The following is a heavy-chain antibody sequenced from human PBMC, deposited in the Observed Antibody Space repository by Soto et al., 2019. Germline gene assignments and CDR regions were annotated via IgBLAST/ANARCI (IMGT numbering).Heavy chain of an antibody. CDR2: IRVHNGNT. D-gene: IGHD3-10*01. Sequence: QVHLVQSGVEVKKPGASVKVSCKASGYNFINYGITWVRQAPGQGLEWMGWIRVHNGNTNYAQNLQGRVTMTTDTSTSTAYMELRSRRSDDTAVYYCVRDLDGSGSYYTGYWGPGTLVTVSS. J-gene: IGHJ4*02. CDR3: VRDLDGSGSYYTGY. V-gene: IGHV1-18*01. CDR1: GYNFINYG.